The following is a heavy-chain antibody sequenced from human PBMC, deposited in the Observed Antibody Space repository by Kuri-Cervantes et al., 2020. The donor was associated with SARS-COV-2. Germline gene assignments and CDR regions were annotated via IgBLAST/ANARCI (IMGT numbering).Heavy chain of an antibody. J-gene: IGHJ4*02. V-gene: IGHV4-59*11. CDR2: IYTSGST. D-gene: IGHD4-17*01. CDR3: ARGINDYADYGLDY. CDR1: GASISSQY. Sequence: SETLSLTCTVSGASISSQYWSWIRQPPGKGLEYIAYIYTSGSTNYNPSFKSRATISADTSKNQSSLRLSSVTAADTAVYYCARGINDYADYGLDYWGQGTLVTVSS.